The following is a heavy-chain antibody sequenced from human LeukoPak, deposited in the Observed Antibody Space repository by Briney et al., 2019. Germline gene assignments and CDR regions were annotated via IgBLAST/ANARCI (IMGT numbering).Heavy chain of an antibody. Sequence: PGGSLRLSCAASGFTFSSYEMNWVRQAPGKGLEWVSCISSSGSTIYYADSVKGRFTISRDNAKNSLYLQMNSLRAEDTAVYYCARERNYYDSSGYESYWGQGTLVTVSS. CDR2: ISSSGSTI. V-gene: IGHV3-48*03. CDR1: GFTFSSYE. D-gene: IGHD3-22*01. CDR3: ARERNYYDSSGYESY. J-gene: IGHJ4*02.